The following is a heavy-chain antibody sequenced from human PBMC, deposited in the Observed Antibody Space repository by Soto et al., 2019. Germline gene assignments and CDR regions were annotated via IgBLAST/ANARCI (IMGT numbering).Heavy chain of an antibody. CDR3: ARMASFGSLNWFDP. V-gene: IGHV1-8*01. CDR1: GYTFTNNG. J-gene: IGHJ5*02. Sequence: ASVKVSCKASGYTFTNNGVTWVRQATGQGLEWIGWMNPGSGDTGYAQKFQGRVTMTRNISIATAYMELSSLRSEDTAIYYCARMASFGSLNWFDPWGQGTLVTVSS. D-gene: IGHD5-18*01. CDR2: MNPGSGDT.